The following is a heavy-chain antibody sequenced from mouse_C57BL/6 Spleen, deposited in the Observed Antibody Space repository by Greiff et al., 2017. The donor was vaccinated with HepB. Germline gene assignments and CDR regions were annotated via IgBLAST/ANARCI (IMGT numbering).Heavy chain of an antibody. D-gene: IGHD2-13*01. CDR3: ARGGDPYYYAIDY. CDR2: IHPNSGST. J-gene: IGHJ4*01. CDR1: GYTFTSYW. Sequence: QVQLQQPGAELVKPGASVKLSCKASGYTFTSYWMHWVKQRPGQGLEWIGMIHPNSGSTNYNEKFKSKATLAVDKSSSTAYMQLSSLTSEDSAVYDCARGGDPYYYAIDYWGQGTSVTVSS. V-gene: IGHV1-64*01.